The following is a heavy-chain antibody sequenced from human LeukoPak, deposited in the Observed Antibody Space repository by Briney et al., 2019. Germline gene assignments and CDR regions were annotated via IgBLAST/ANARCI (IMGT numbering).Heavy chain of an antibody. V-gene: IGHV3-7*05. D-gene: IGHD1-26*01. CDR1: GFTFRNYW. J-gene: IGHJ4*02. CDR3: ARGTIVGAVDY. Sequence: GGSLRLSCAASGFTFRNYWMTWVRQAPGKGLEWVANIKQDGSEKYYLDSVQGRFTISRDNARNSLYLQMNSLRGDDTAVYYCARGTIVGAVDYWGQGTLVAVSS. CDR2: IKQDGSEK.